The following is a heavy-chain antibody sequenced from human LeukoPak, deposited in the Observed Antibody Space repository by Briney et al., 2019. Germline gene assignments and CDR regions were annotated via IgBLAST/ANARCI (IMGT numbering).Heavy chain of an antibody. CDR2: FDPEDGET. CDR3: APSGSYLFP. CDR1: GYTLTELS. Sequence: ASVKVSREVSGYTLTELSMHWVRQAPGKGLEWMGGFDPEDGETIYAQKFQGRVTMTEDTSTDTAYMELSSLRSEGTAVYYCAPSGSYLFPWGQGTLVTVSS. J-gene: IGHJ5*02. V-gene: IGHV1-24*01. D-gene: IGHD1-26*01.